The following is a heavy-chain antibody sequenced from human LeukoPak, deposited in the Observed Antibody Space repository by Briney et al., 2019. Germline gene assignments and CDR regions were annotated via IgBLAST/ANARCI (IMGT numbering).Heavy chain of an antibody. CDR1: GGSISSDDYY. Sequence: SQTLSLTCTVSGGSISSDDYYWTWIRQPPGKGLEYIGYIYYSGSTNYNPSLKSRVTISVDTSKNQFSLKLSSVTAADTAVYYCASPNYYGSGSYYSWGQGTLVTVSS. D-gene: IGHD3-10*01. V-gene: IGHV4-30-4*01. CDR3: ASPNYYGSGSYYS. CDR2: IYYSGST. J-gene: IGHJ4*02.